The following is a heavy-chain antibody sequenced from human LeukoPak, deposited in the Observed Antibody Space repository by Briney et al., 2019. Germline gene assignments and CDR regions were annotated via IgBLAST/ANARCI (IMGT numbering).Heavy chain of an antibody. CDR1: GGSFSGYY. D-gene: IGHD4-23*01. V-gene: IGHV4-34*01. Sequence: SETLSLTCAVSGGSFSGYYLNWVRQAPGKGLEWIGEINHSGSTNYNPSLKSLVTISVDTSKNQCYLKLNSVTDAYTAVYYSATGPTPPYYYYYMDVWGKGTTVTVSS. CDR2: INHSGST. J-gene: IGHJ6*03. CDR3: ATGPTPPYYYYYMDV.